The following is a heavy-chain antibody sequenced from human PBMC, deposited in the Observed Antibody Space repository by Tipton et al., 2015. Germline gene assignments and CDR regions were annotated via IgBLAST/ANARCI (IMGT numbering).Heavy chain of an antibody. V-gene: IGHV4-59*01. CDR2: VYSSGST. Sequence: TLSLTCNVTGGSINRYYWSWIRQPPGKGLEWIGYVYSSGSTNYSPSLKSRVTLSLGTSENQFSLKLSSLTAADTAVYFCAGGELRGGVLDHWGQGIRVTVSS. D-gene: IGHD1-1*01. CDR1: GGSINRYY. CDR3: AGGELRGGVLDH. J-gene: IGHJ5*02.